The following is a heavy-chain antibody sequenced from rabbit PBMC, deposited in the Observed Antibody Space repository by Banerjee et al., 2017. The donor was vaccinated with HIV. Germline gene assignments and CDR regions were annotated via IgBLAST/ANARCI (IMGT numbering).Heavy chain of an antibody. CDR3: TRSPSSGYKYFNL. CDR2: IYVGSSGST. CDR1: GVSFSGSYY. D-gene: IGHD1-1*01. V-gene: IGHV1S40*01. J-gene: IGHJ4*01. Sequence: QSLEESGGDLVKPGASLTLTCTASGVSFSGSYYMCWVRQAPGKGLEWIACIYVGSSGSTYYASWAKGRFTISKTSSTTVTLQMTSLTAADTATYFCTRSPSSGYKYFNLWGQGTLVTVS.